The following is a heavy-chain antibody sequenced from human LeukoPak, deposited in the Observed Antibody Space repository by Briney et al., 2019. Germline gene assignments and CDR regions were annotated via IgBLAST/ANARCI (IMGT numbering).Heavy chain of an antibody. Sequence: GSLRLSCAASGFTFSSYSMNWLRQAPGKGLEWVSSISSSSSYIYYADSVKGRFTISRDNAKNSLYLQMNSLRAEDTAVYYCARDGDSSSSFVSYYYGMDVWGQGTTVTVSS. J-gene: IGHJ6*02. CDR3: ARDGDSSSSFVSYYYGMDV. CDR1: GFTFSSYS. CDR2: ISSSSSYI. V-gene: IGHV3-21*01. D-gene: IGHD6-6*01.